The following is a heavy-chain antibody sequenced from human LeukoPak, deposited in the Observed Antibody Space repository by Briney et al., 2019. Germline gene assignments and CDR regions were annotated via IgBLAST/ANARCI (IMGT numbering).Heavy chain of an antibody. CDR1: GGTFSSYA. CDR2: IIPIFGTA. D-gene: IGHD4-11*01. V-gene: IGHV1-69*13. CDR3: ARLDDYSNYRTNY. J-gene: IGHJ4*02. Sequence: GASVKVSCKASGGTFSSYAISWVRQAPGQGLEWMGGIIPIFGTANYAQKFLGRVTITADESTSTAYMELSSLRSEDTAVYYCARLDDYSNYRTNYWGQGTLVTVSS.